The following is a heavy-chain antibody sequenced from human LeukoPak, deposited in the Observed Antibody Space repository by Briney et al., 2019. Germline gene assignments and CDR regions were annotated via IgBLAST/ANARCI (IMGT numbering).Heavy chain of an antibody. V-gene: IGHV3-23*01. CDR2: ISGSGGST. J-gene: IGHJ4*02. CDR3: AKTRPLDSSSWSHGDY. Sequence: PGGSLRLSCAASGFTFSNYAMSWVRQAPGKGLEWVSAISGSGGSTNYADSVKGRFTVSRDNSKNTLYLQMNSLRAEDTAVYYCAKTRPLDSSSWSHGDYWGQGTPVTVSS. CDR1: GFTFSNYA. D-gene: IGHD6-13*01.